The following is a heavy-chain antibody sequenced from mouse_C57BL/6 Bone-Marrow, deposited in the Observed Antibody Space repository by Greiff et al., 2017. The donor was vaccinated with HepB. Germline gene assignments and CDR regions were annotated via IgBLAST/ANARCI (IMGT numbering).Heavy chain of an antibody. V-gene: IGHV1-50*01. CDR2: IDPSDSYT. J-gene: IGHJ2*01. Sequence: QVQLQQPGAELVKPGASVKLSCKASGFTFTSYWMQWVKQRPGQGLEWIGEIDPSDSYTNYNQKFKGKATLTVDTSSITAYMQLSSLTSEDSAVYYCASWDFDYWGQGTTLTVSS. CDR3: ASWDFDY. CDR1: GFTFTSYW. D-gene: IGHD4-1*01.